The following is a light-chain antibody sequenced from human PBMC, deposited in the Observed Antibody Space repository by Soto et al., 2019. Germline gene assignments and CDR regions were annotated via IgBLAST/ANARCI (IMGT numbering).Light chain of an antibody. CDR2: GAS. J-gene: IGKJ5*01. CDR1: QSVSTRY. Sequence: EIVLTQSPGTLPLSPGERATLSCRASQSVSTRYLAWYQQKPGQAPRLLIYGASSRATGIPDRFSGSGSETDFTLTISRLEPEDFAVYYCQQYGSSLSITFGQGTRLEIK. CDR3: QQYGSSLSIT. V-gene: IGKV3-20*01.